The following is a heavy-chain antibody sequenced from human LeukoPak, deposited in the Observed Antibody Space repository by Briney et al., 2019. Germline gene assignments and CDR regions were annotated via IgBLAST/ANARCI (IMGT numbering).Heavy chain of an antibody. V-gene: IGHV3-30*04. CDR2: ISYDGSNK. Sequence: GGSLRLSCAASGFTFSTYAMHWVRQAPGKGLEWVAVISYDGSNKYYADSVKGRFTISRDNSKNTLYLEMNSLRAEDTAVYYCARVLSGRGSLYSYYYYMDVWGKGTTVTISS. D-gene: IGHD3-10*01. CDR3: ARVLSGRGSLYSYYYYMDV. J-gene: IGHJ6*03. CDR1: GFTFSTYA.